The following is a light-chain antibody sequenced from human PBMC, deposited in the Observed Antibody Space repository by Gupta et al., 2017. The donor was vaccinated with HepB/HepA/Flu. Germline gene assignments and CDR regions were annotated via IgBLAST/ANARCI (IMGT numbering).Light chain of an antibody. CDR3: QSYDSSLSGWV. J-gene: IGLJ2*01. V-gene: IGLV1-40*01. CDR1: SSNIGAGYD. CDR2: DNT. Sequence: QSVLTQPPSVSGAPGPRVTISCTGSSSNIGAGYDVHWYQQLPGTAPKLLIYDNTNRPSGVPDRFSGSKSGTSASLAITGLQAEDEADYYCQSYDSSLSGWVFGGGTKVTVL.